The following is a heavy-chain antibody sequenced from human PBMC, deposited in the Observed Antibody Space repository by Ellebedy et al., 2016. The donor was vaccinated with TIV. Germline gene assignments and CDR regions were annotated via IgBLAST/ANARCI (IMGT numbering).Heavy chain of an antibody. J-gene: IGHJ4*02. V-gene: IGHV3-23*01. CDR1: GFTFSSYA. CDR2: ISGSGGST. CDR3: AKDTNGANPPVDY. Sequence: GESLKISXAASGFTFSSYAMSWVRQAPDKGLDWVSAISGSGGSTYYADSVKGRFTISRDNSKNTLYLQMNSLRAEDTAVYYCAKDTNGANPPVDYWGQGTLVTVSS. D-gene: IGHD1-1*01.